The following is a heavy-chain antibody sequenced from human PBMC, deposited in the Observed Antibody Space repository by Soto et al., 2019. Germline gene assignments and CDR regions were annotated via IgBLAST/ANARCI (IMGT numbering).Heavy chain of an antibody. D-gene: IGHD3-3*01. CDR3: TTALYYDFWSGYSEPEYFQH. J-gene: IGHJ1*01. CDR1: GFTFSNAW. CDR2: IKSKTDGGTT. V-gene: IGHV3-15*01. Sequence: PGGSLRLSCAASGFTFSNAWMSWVRQAPGKGLEWVGRIKSKTDGGTTDYAAPVKGRFTISRDDSKNTLYLQMNSLKTEDTAVYYCTTALYYDFWSGYSEPEYFQHWGQGTLVTVSS.